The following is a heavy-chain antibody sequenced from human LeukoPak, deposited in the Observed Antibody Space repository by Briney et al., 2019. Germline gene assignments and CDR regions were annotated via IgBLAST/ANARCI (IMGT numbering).Heavy chain of an antibody. Sequence: GGSLRLSCAASGFTFSDYYMSWIRQAPGKGLEWVSYISSGGTTIYYADSVKGRFTISRDNANNLLYLQMNSLRGEDTAVYYCTRDRSRAEDDWGQGTPVTVSS. CDR3: TRDRSRAEDD. CDR1: GFTFSDYY. CDR2: ISSGGTTI. J-gene: IGHJ4*02. V-gene: IGHV3-11*04. D-gene: IGHD1-14*01.